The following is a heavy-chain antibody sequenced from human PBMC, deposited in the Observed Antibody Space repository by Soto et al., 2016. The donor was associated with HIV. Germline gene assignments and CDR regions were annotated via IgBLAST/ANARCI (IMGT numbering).Heavy chain of an antibody. CDR1: GGSISSGDYY. CDR3: ARVDTCGADCYDIRSYWYFDL. V-gene: IGHV4-31*03. CDR2: IYYSGST. Sequence: QVQLQESGPGLVKPSQTLSLTCIVSGGSISSGDYYWSWIRQHPEKGLEWIGNIYYSGSTNYNPSLKSRVIIAMDTSMKQFSLRVNSMTAADTAIYYCARVDTCGADCYDIRSYWYFDLWGLAPSSLSPQ. J-gene: IGHJ2*01. D-gene: IGHD2-21*01.